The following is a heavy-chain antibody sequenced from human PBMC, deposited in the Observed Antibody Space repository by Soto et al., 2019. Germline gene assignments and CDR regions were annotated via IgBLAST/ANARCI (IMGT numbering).Heavy chain of an antibody. CDR1: GGSISSYY. CDR2: IYYSGST. Sequence: QVQLQESGPGLVKPSETLSLTCTVSGGSISSYYWSWIRQPPGKGLEWIGYIYYSGSTNYNPSLKSRVTISVDTSKNQFSLKLSSVTAADTAVYYCARDKSGYSSSWYTPYNWFDPWGQGTLVTVSS. D-gene: IGHD6-13*01. CDR3: ARDKSGYSSSWYTPYNWFDP. V-gene: IGHV4-59*01. J-gene: IGHJ5*02.